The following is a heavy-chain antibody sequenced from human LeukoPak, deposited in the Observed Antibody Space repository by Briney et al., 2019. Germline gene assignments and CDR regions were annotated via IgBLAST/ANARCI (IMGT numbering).Heavy chain of an antibody. CDR1: GFTFSSYA. CDR3: ARRRDSGSLQHFDY. Sequence: GGSLRLSCAASGFTFSSYAMSWVRQAPGKGLECISGFSGSGGSTYYADSVKGRFTVSRDNSKDTLYPQMNSLRAEDTAVYYCARRRDSGSLQHFDYWGQGTLVTVSS. CDR2: FSGSGGST. D-gene: IGHD1-26*01. V-gene: IGHV3-23*01. J-gene: IGHJ4*02.